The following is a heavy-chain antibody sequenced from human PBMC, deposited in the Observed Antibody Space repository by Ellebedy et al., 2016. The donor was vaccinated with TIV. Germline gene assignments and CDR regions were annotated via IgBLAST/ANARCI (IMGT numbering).Heavy chain of an antibody. CDR2: ISSSSSTI. CDR3: ARDRKIYFDY. CDR1: GFTFSSYS. V-gene: IGHV3-48*01. J-gene: IGHJ4*02. Sequence: GESLKISCAASGFTFSSYSMNWDRQAPGKGLEWVSYISSSSSTIYYADSVKGRFTISRDNAKNSLYLQMNSLRAEDTAVYYCARDRKIYFDYWGQGTLVTVSS.